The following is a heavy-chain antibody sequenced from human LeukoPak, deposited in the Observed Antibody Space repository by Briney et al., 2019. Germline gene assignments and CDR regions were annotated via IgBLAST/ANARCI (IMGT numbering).Heavy chain of an antibody. CDR2: ISYSGST. CDR1: GCFISSYY. CDR3: ARASSSWYGEDFQH. D-gene: IGHD6-13*01. J-gene: IGHJ1*01. Sequence: SETLSLTCTVSGCFISSYYWSWIRQPPGKGLEWIGYISYSGSTNYNPSLKSRVTISVDTSKNQFSLKLSSVTAADTAVYYCARASSSWYGEDFQHWGQGTLVTVSS. V-gene: IGHV4-59*08.